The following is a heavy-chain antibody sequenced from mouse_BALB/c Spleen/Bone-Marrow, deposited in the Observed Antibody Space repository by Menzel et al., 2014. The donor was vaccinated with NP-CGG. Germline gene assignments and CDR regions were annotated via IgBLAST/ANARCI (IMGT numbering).Heavy chain of an antibody. CDR1: GFSLTSYG. V-gene: IGHV2-2*02. CDR3: ARMDRSSYAMDY. J-gene: IGHJ4*01. CDR2: IWSGGST. Sequence: QVQLQQPGPGLVQPSQSLSITCTVSGFSLTSYGVHWVRQSPGKGLEWLGVIWSGGSTDYKAAFKSRLSISKDNSKSQVFFKMNSLQPNDTAIYYCARMDRSSYAMDYWCQGTSVTVSS. D-gene: IGHD2-14*01.